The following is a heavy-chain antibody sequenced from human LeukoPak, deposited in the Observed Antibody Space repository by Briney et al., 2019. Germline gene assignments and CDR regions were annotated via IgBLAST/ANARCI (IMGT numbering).Heavy chain of an antibody. CDR3: ARWTAATRRFDP. V-gene: IGHV4-59*01. J-gene: IGHJ5*02. D-gene: IGHD2-2*01. CDR2: IYYSGST. CDR1: GGSISSYY. Sequence: PSETLSLTCTVSGGSISSYYWSWIRQPPGKGLEWIGYIYYSGSTNYNPSLKSRVTISVDTSKNQFSLKLSSVTAADTAVYYCARWTAATRRFDPWGQGTLVTVSS.